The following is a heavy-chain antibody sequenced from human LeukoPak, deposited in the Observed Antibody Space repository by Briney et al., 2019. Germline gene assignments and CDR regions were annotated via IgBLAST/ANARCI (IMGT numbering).Heavy chain of an antibody. CDR2: IYTSGTT. D-gene: IGHD4-17*01. Sequence: NPSETLSLTCTVSGGSISSSNYYWSWIRQPAGKGLEWIGRIYTSGTTNYNPSLKSRVTISIDTSKNQFSLKLSSVTAADTAVYYCARWGLRAPFDIWGQGTMVTVSS. CDR3: ARWGLRAPFDI. CDR1: GGSISSSNYY. J-gene: IGHJ3*02. V-gene: IGHV4-61*02.